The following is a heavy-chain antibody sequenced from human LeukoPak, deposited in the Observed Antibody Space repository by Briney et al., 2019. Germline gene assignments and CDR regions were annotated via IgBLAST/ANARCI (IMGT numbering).Heavy chain of an antibody. Sequence: SVKVSCKASGGTFSSYTISWVRQAPRQGLEWMGRIIPILGIANYAQKFQGRVTITADKSTSTAYMELSSLRSEDTAVYYCARDLMITFGGVIVPDYWGQGTLVTVSS. D-gene: IGHD3-16*02. J-gene: IGHJ4*02. CDR1: GGTFSSYT. CDR3: ARDLMITFGGVIVPDY. V-gene: IGHV1-69*04. CDR2: IIPILGIA.